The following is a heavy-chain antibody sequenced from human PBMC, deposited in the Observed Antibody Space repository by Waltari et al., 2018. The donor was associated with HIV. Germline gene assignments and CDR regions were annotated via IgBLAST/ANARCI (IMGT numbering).Heavy chain of an antibody. Sequence: QVQLVQSGAEVKKPGASVKVSCKASGYTFTSYGISWVRQAPGQGLEWMGWISAYNGNTNYAQKLQGRVTMTTDTSTSTAYMELRSLRSDDTAVYYCARDDGGIAVAGTDYYYGMDVWGQGTTVTVSS. CDR3: ARDDGGIAVAGTDYYYGMDV. CDR1: GYTFTSYG. V-gene: IGHV1-18*01. CDR2: ISAYNGNT. D-gene: IGHD6-19*01. J-gene: IGHJ6*02.